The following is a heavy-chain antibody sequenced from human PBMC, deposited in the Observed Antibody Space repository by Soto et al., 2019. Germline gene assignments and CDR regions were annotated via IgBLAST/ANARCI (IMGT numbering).Heavy chain of an antibody. J-gene: IGHJ6*02. CDR2: IIPVFGLV. D-gene: IGHD3-22*01. Sequence: QVHLLLQSGAEVKKPGSSVKVSCKASGGTPSNSAISWVRQAPGQGLEGMGGIIPVFGLVKYAQNSQGRVTITADESTNTAYMELSSLRPEDTAVYYCAGGRIVVVGSRAYYGMDVWGQGTTVTVSS. CDR3: AGGRIVVVGSRAYYGMDV. V-gene: IGHV1-69*01. CDR1: GGTPSNSA.